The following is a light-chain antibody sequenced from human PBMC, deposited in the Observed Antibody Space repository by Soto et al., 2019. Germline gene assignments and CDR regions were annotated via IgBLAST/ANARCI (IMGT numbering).Light chain of an antibody. CDR3: FLSFGGTSV. V-gene: IGLV7-46*01. CDR1: TGPVTSGHY. CDR2: DTT. Sequence: QAVVTQEPSLTVSPGGTVTLTCGSTTGPVTSGHYTYWFQQKPGQAPRTLIYDTTNKHSSIPARFSGFLLGDKAALTLSGAQPEDEADYYCFLSFGGTSVFGGGTKLTVL. J-gene: IGLJ3*02.